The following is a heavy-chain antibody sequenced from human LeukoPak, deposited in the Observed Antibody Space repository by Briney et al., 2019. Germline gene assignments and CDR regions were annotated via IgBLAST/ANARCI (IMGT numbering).Heavy chain of an antibody. CDR2: IYYSGST. D-gene: IGHD2-8*01. J-gene: IGHJ6*02. Sequence: SETLSLTCTVSGGSISSYYWTWIRQSPGKGLEWIGYIYYSGSTKYNPSLTSRVIISVDTSKNQFSLKLSSVTDADTAVYYCARLGPHNMLPRSLYHAMDVWGQGATVTVSS. V-gene: IGHV4-59*08. CDR1: GGSISSYY. CDR3: ARLGPHNMLPRSLYHAMDV.